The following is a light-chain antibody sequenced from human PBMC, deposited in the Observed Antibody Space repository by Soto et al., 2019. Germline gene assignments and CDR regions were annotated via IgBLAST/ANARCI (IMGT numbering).Light chain of an antibody. CDR3: QQRSNWPWT. CDR1: QSVSSY. J-gene: IGKJ1*01. V-gene: IGKV3-11*01. Sequence: IVLTQSPATLSLSPWERATLSCRASQSVSSYLAWYQQKPGQAPRLLIYDASNRATGIPARFSGSGSGTDFTLTISSLEPEDFAVYYCQQRSNWPWTFGQGTKVDI. CDR2: DAS.